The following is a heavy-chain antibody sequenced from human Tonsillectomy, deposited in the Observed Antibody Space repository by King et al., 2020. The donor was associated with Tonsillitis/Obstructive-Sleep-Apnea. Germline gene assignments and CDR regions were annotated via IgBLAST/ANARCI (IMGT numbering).Heavy chain of an antibody. Sequence: ITLKESGPTLVRPTQTLTLTCTFSGFSLNTSGVAVGWVRQPPGKALEWLALISWDDDKRYSPSLKTRLTVTKDTSKNQVVLTVTNMDPVDTATYYCAHSRYCSSVYCHLKEDGWLDPWGQGALVTVSS. CDR3: AHSRYCSSVYCHLKEDGWLDP. V-gene: IGHV2-5*02. CDR1: GFSLNTSGVA. J-gene: IGHJ5*02. CDR2: ISWDDDK. D-gene: IGHD5/OR15-5a*01.